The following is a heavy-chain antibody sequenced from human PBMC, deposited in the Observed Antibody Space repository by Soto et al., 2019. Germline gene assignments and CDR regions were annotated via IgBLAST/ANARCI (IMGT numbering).Heavy chain of an antibody. CDR2: IYSGGST. V-gene: IGHV3-53*02. CDR3: ARDPPATRHGMDV. J-gene: IGHJ6*02. CDR1: GFTVSSNY. Sequence: EVQLVETGGGLIQPGGSLRLSCAASGFTVSSNYMSWVRQAPGKGLEWVSVIYSGGSTYYADSVRGRFTISRDNSKNTLYLQMTSLRAENTAVYYCARDPPATRHGMDVWGQGTTGTVSS.